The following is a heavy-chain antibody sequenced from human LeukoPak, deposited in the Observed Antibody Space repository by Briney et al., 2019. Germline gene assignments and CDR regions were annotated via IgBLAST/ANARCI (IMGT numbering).Heavy chain of an antibody. J-gene: IGHJ4*02. Sequence: ASVKVSCKVSGYTLTELSMHWVRQAPGKGREWMGGFDTEDGETIYAQKFQGRVTMTEDTSTDTAYMELSSLRSEDTAVYYCATTLGGVIAMGYWGQGTLVTVSS. D-gene: IGHD3-16*02. CDR3: ATTLGGVIAMGY. CDR2: FDTEDGET. CDR1: GYTLTELS. V-gene: IGHV1-24*01.